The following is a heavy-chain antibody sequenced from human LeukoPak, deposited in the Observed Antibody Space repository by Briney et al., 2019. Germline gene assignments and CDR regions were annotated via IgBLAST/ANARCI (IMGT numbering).Heavy chain of an antibody. Sequence: GGSLRLSCAASGFTFSSYGMHWVRQAPGKGLEWVAVIWYDGSNKYYADSVKGRFTISRDNSKNTLYLQMNSLRAEDTAVYYCAKGIKVGDYSPFDYWGQGTLVTVSS. V-gene: IGHV3-33*06. CDR3: AKGIKVGDYSPFDY. CDR1: GFTFSSYG. J-gene: IGHJ4*02. CDR2: IWYDGSNK. D-gene: IGHD4-11*01.